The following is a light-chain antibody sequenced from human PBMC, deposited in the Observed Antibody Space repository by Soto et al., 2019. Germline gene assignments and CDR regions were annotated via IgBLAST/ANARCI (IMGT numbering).Light chain of an antibody. CDR2: AAS. J-gene: IGKJ5*01. CDR3: QQYDILPIT. Sequence: IRMTQSPSSFSASTGDRVTITCRASQGISSSLAWYQQKPGKAPNLLVFAASTLQSGVPSRFSGSGSGTHFTFTISSLQTEDIGTYYCQQYDILPITFGRGTRLEIK. CDR1: QGISSS. V-gene: IGKV1-8*01.